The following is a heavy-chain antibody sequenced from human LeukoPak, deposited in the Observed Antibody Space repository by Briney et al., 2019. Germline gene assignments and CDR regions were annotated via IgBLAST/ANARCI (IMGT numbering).Heavy chain of an antibody. CDR3: ASAAAAGPRTPWFDP. Sequence: SETLSLTCTVSGGSISSYYWSWIRQPPGKGLEWIGNIYYSGSTNYNPSLRSRVTISVDTSKNQCSLKLSSVTAADTAVYYCASAAAAGPRTPWFDPWGQGTLVTVSS. CDR1: GGSISSYY. J-gene: IGHJ5*02. V-gene: IGHV4-59*01. CDR2: IYYSGST. D-gene: IGHD6-13*01.